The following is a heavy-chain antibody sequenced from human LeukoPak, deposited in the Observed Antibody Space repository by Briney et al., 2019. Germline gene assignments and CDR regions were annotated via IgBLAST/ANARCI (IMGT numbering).Heavy chain of an antibody. CDR3: ARDPRPYDFWSGYYDFYGMDV. CDR2: INPSGGST. CDR1: GYTFTSYY. Sequence: ASVKVSCKASGYTFTSYYMHWVRQAPGQGLEWMGIINPSGGSTSYAQKFQGRVTMTRDTSTSTVYMELSSLRSEDTAVYYCARDPRPYDFWSGYYDFYGMDVWGQGTTVTVPS. D-gene: IGHD3-3*01. V-gene: IGHV1-46*01. J-gene: IGHJ6*02.